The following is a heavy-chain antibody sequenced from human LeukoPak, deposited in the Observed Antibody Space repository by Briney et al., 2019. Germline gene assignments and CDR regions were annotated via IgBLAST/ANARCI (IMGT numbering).Heavy chain of an antibody. Sequence: ASVKASYKPSGYTFTPYYMHWGRQAPGQRLEGMGWNNAYSGGTNYAKKCQGRVTMIREKFISTAFMEQSRLGSDGKAVDYWGGGKGTVGYKLFDYWGQGTLVSDSS. CDR1: GYTFTPYY. CDR3: GGGKGTVGYKLFDY. V-gene: IGHV1-2*02. J-gene: IGHJ4*02. D-gene: IGHD5-24*01. CDR2: NNAYSGGT.